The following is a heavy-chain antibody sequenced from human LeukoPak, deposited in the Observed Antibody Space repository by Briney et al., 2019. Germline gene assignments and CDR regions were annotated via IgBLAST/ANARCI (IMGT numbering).Heavy chain of an antibody. CDR1: GGSISNYY. V-gene: IGHV4-59*08. J-gene: IGHJ2*01. CDR3: ARRTYFDL. Sequence: TETLSLTCTVSGGSISNYYWSWVRQPPGKGLEWIGYIYYSGSTTYNPSLKSRVTISVDTSKNQFSLKLNAVTAADTAVYYCARRTYFDLWGRGTLVTVSS. CDR2: IYYSGST.